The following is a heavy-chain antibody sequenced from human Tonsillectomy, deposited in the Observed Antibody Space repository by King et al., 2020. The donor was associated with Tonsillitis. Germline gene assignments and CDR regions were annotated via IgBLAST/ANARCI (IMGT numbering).Heavy chain of an antibody. CDR1: GYSFTNYW. CDR3: ARRWGGTSGFFDY. J-gene: IGHJ4*02. CDR2: IYPGDSDT. D-gene: IGHD1-1*01. V-gene: IGHV5-51*01. Sequence: QLVQSGAEVKKPGESLKISCKGSGYSFTNYWIGWVRQMPGKGLEWMWIIYPGDSDTSYSPSFQGHVTISADKSISTAYLQCSSLKASDTSMYYCARRWGGTSGFFDYWGQGTLVTVS.